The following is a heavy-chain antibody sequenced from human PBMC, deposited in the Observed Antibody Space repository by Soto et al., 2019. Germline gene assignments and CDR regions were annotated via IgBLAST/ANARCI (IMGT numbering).Heavy chain of an antibody. D-gene: IGHD6-19*01. J-gene: IGHJ6*02. CDR3: ARVIANGWYGVGRYYYGMDV. CDR1: GGTFSSYA. V-gene: IGHV1-69*13. CDR2: IIPIFGTA. Sequence: ASVKVSCKASGGTFSSYAISWVRQAPGQGLEWMGGIIPIFGTANYAQKFQGRVTITADESTSTAYMELSSLRSEDTAVYYCARVIANGWYGVGRYYYGMDVWGQGTTVTVSS.